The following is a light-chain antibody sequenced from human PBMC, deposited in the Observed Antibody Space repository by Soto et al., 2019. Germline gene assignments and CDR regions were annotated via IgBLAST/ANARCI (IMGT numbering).Light chain of an antibody. V-gene: IGKV3-15*01. CDR2: DTS. Sequence: EIVMTQSPATLSVSPGERATLSCRASQSVSSKLAWYQQTPGQAPRLLIYDTSTRAPGIPARFSGSGSGTEFTRTISSLQSEDFAVYYCQQYNNWPPWTLGQGTKVEVK. CDR3: QQYNNWPPWT. CDR1: QSVSSK. J-gene: IGKJ1*01.